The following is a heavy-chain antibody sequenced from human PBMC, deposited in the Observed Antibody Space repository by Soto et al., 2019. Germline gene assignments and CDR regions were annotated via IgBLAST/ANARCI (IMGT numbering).Heavy chain of an antibody. CDR1: GASISSYY. CDR2: ISYSGST. D-gene: IGHD4-17*01. Sequence: QVQLQESGPGLVKPSETLSLTCTVSGASISSYYWSWIRQPPGRGLEWIGYISYSGSTNYNPSLKSRVAISLDTSKNQFSLKLSSVTAADTALYYCARHFHDYGDSYSFDVWGQGTMVTVSS. CDR3: ARHFHDYGDSYSFDV. J-gene: IGHJ3*01. V-gene: IGHV4-59*08.